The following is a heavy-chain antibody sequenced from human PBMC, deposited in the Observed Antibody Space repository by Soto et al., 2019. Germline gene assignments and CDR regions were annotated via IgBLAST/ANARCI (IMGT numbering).Heavy chain of an antibody. V-gene: IGHV2-5*01. Sequence: QITLKESGPTLVKPTQTLTLTCSFSGFSLNTAGMGVGWIRQPPGKALEWLALIYWNDDGRYNPSLKSRLTISHDSSKNQVVITMTNMDPVDTGTYSCAHLYNWTYITPLAYWGRGILVSVSS. CDR3: AHLYNWTYITPLAY. CDR1: GFSLNTAGMG. D-gene: IGHD1-7*01. J-gene: IGHJ4*02. CDR2: IYWNDDG.